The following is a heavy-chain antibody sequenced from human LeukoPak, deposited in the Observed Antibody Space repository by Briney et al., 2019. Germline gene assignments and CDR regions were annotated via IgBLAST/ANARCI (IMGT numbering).Heavy chain of an antibody. CDR3: ARSYCGGDCSFDY. J-gene: IGHJ4*02. D-gene: IGHD2-21*02. V-gene: IGHV3-48*02. Sequence: GGSLRLSCAASGFTFSSYSMNWVRRAPGKGLEWVSYISSSSSTIYYADSVKGRFTISRDNAKNSLYLQMNSLRDEDTAVYYCARSYCGGDCSFDYWGQGTLVTVSS. CDR2: ISSSSSTI. CDR1: GFTFSSYS.